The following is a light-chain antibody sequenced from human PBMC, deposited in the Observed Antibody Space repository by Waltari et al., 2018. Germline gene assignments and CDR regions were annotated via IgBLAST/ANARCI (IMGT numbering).Light chain of an antibody. J-gene: IGKJ4*01. CDR2: WAS. CDR1: QNIFVSSNNKNY. CDR3: QQYQSSPLT. V-gene: IGKV4-1*01. Sequence: DIVMTQSPDSLAVSLGERATINCKSSQNIFVSSNNKNYLAWYQQKPGQPPKLLIYWASTRQSGVPDRFSGSGSGTDFTLTISSLQAEDVALYYCQQYQSSPLTFGGGTKVEIK.